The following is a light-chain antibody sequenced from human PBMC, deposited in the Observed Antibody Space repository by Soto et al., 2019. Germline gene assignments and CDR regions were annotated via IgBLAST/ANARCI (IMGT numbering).Light chain of an antibody. CDR3: QQFYTTPRT. J-gene: IGKJ2*01. CDR2: WAS. Sequence: IVMTQSPDSLAASLGAIVTINCKSSLNLVYNDKTYVAWYQQRPGQAPKLLIYWASTRESEVPVRLSGSGSVTDFRLPIRDLQAADAAVYYCQQFYTTPRTFGQGTRVEI. V-gene: IGKV4-1*01. CDR1: LNLVYNDKTY.